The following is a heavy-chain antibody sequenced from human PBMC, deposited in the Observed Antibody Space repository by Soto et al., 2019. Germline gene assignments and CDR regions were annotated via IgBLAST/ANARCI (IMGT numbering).Heavy chain of an antibody. CDR1: GFTFKDCA. Sequence: PGGSLRLSCSTSGFTFKDCAISWVRQAPGKGLEWVSGISGSGGATYYTDSVEGRFTISKDFSKNTVSLQMTGLRVDDTAVYYCARTRTAFYRYYVDSWGQGARVAVS. V-gene: IGHV3-23*01. CDR3: ARTRTAFYRYYVDS. J-gene: IGHJ4*02. D-gene: IGHD3-3*01. CDR2: ISGSGGAT.